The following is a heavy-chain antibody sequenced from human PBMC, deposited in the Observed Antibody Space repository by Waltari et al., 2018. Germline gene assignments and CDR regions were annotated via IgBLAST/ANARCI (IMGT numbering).Heavy chain of an antibody. Sequence: QVQLQQWGAGLLKPSETLSLTCAVYGGSFSGYYWSWIRQPPVKGLEWIGEINHSGSTNYNPSLKSRVTISVDTSKNQFSLKLSSVTAADTAVYYCARGYYIAAAGTGGYFQHWGQGTLVTVSS. CDR1: GGSFSGYY. J-gene: IGHJ1*01. CDR2: INHSGST. V-gene: IGHV4-34*01. CDR3: ARGYYIAAAGTGGYFQH. D-gene: IGHD6-13*01.